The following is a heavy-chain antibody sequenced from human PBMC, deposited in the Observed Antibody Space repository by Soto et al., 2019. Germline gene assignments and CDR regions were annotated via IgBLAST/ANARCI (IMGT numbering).Heavy chain of an antibody. V-gene: IGHV3-23*01. CDR1: GFTFSSYA. D-gene: IGHD3-9*01. J-gene: IGHJ3*02. Sequence: PGGSLRLSCAASGFTFSSYAMSWVRQAPGKGLEWVSAISGSGGSTYYADSVKGRFTISRDNSKNTLYLQMNSLRAEDTAVYYCAKDLDYGVYFDWLLYAFDIWGQGTMVTVSS. CDR2: ISGSGGST. CDR3: AKDLDYGVYFDWLLYAFDI.